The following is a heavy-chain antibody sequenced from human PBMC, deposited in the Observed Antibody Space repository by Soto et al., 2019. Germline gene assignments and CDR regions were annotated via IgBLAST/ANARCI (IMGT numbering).Heavy chain of an antibody. CDR1: GFTFSSYG. D-gene: IGHD6-19*01. J-gene: IGHJ4*02. CDR3: AKDSGSSGWTLSSYYIDY. CDR2: IWYDGSNK. V-gene: IGHV3-33*06. Sequence: HPGGSLRLSCAASGFTFSSYGMHWVRQAPGKGLEWVAVIWYDGSNKYYADSVKGRFTISRDNSKNTLYLQMNSLRAEDTAVYYCAKDSGSSGWTLSSYYIDYWGQGTLVTVSS.